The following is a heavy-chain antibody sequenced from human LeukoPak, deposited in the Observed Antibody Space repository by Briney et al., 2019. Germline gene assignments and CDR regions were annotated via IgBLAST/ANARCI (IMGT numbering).Heavy chain of an antibody. CDR1: GDSIGIFY. CDR2: VFPSGTT. Sequence: SETLSLTCTVSGDSIGIFYWSWIRHPAGKGLEWIGRVFPSGTTKYNPSLKSRVTMSVDKAKNQFSLKLSSVTAADTAVYYCARDMGSGWFDHWGQGTLVTVSS. CDR3: ARDMGSGWFDH. D-gene: IGHD6-19*01. J-gene: IGHJ5*02. V-gene: IGHV4-4*07.